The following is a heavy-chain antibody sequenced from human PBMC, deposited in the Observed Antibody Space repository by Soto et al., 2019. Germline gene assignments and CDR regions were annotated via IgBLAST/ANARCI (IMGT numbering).Heavy chain of an antibody. CDR3: ARASPEPYDFWSGYHFDR. J-gene: IGHJ5*02. D-gene: IGHD3-3*01. CDR1: GGTFSSYA. Sequence: GASVKVSCKASGGTFSSYAISWVRQAPGQGLEWMGGIIPIFGTANYAQKFQGRVTITADESTSTAYMELSSLRSEDTAVYYCARASPEPYDFWSGYHFDRWGKGTLVTVSS. V-gene: IGHV1-69*13. CDR2: IIPIFGTA.